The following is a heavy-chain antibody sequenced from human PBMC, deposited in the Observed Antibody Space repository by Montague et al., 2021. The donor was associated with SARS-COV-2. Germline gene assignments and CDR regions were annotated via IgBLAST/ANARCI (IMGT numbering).Heavy chain of an antibody. CDR3: CAVLIPYYYGMDV. D-gene: IGHD2-21*01. Sequence: SLRLSCAASGFTFSSYWMSWVRQAPGQGLEWVAHIKQDGSEKYYVDSVKGRFTISRDNAKNSLYLQITSLRAADTAVYYCCAVLIPYYYGMDVWGQGTTVTVSS. CDR2: IKQDGSEK. J-gene: IGHJ6*02. CDR1: GFTFSSYW. V-gene: IGHV3-7*01.